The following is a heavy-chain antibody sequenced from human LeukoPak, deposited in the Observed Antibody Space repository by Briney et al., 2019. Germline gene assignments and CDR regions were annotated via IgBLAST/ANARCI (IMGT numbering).Heavy chain of an antibody. D-gene: IGHD2-21*01. CDR1: GFTFSSYA. CDR2: ISYDGSNK. V-gene: IGHV3-30*04. Sequence: GGSLRLSCAASGFTFSSYAMHWVRQAPGKGLEWVAVISYDGSNKYYADSVKGRFTISRDNSKSTLYLQMNSLRAEDTAVYYCARDVVLDYWGQGTLVTVSS. CDR3: ARDVVLDY. J-gene: IGHJ4*02.